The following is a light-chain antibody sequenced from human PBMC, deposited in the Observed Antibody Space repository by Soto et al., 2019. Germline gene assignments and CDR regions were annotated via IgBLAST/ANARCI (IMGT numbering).Light chain of an antibody. CDR3: QQYKNWPL. Sequence: EIVLTQSPATLSLSPGERATLSCRASQSVSSYLAWYQQKPGQSPRLLIYDASNRATGIPARFSGSGSGTDFTLTTSRLEPEDFAVYYCQQYKNWPLFGQGTRLEIK. CDR2: DAS. CDR1: QSVSSY. J-gene: IGKJ5*01. V-gene: IGKV3-11*01.